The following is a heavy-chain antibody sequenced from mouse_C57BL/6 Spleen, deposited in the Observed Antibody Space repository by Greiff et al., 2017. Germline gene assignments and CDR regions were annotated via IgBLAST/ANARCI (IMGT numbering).Heavy chain of an antibody. CDR2: IWSGGST. Sequence: QVQLKQSGPGLVQPSQSLSISCTVSGFSLTSYGVHWVRQSPGKGLAWLGVIWSGGSTDYNAAFISRLSISKDNSKSQVFFKMNGLQAEDTAIDYCARGIYDSSSYWYFDGWGTGTTVTVSS. V-gene: IGHV2-2*01. J-gene: IGHJ1*03. D-gene: IGHD2-12*01. CDR1: GFSLTSYG. CDR3: ARGIYDSSSYWYFDG.